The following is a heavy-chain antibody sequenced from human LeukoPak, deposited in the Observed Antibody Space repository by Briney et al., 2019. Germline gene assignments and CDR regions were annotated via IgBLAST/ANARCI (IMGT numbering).Heavy chain of an antibody. CDR2: IYYSGST. J-gene: IGHJ4*02. D-gene: IGHD3-9*01. V-gene: IGHV4-31*03. CDR1: GGSISSGGYY. Sequence: PSETLSLTCTVSGGSISSGGYYWSWIRQHPGKGLEWIGYIYYSGSTYYNPSLKSRVTISVDTSKNQFSLKLSSVTAADTAVYYCASGSVLRYFDWLRHPVGLDYWGQGTLVTVSS. CDR3: ASGSVLRYFDWLRHPVGLDY.